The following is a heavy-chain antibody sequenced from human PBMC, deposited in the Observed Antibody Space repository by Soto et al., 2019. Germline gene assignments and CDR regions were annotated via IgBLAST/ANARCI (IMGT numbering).Heavy chain of an antibody. D-gene: IGHD3-3*01. J-gene: IGHJ6*02. CDR2: IYYSGST. Sequence: QVQLQESGPGLVKPSQTLSLTCTVSGGSISSVGYYWSWIRQHPGKGLEWIGYIYYSGSTYYNPSLKSRVTISVDPSKNQFSLKLSSVTAADTAVYYCARDRRILEWAGGYGMDVWGQGTTVTVSS. V-gene: IGHV4-31*03. CDR3: ARDRRILEWAGGYGMDV. CDR1: GGSISSVGYY.